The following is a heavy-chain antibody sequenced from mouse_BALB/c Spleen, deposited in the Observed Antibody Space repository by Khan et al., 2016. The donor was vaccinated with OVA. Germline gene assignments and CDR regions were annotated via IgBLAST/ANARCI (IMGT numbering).Heavy chain of an antibody. CDR2: INPNNDYS. CDR3: TRDEYGNPFAY. V-gene: IGHV1S81*02. J-gene: IGHJ3*01. Sequence: QVQLQQSGAELMKPGASVKLSCKASGFTFTSYYMYWVKERPGQGLEWIGGINPNNDYSHFNEKFKRKATLTVDKSSNTAYMQLSSLTSEDSAVYYCTRDEYGNPFAYWGQGTLVTVSA. CDR1: GFTFTSYY. D-gene: IGHD2-10*02.